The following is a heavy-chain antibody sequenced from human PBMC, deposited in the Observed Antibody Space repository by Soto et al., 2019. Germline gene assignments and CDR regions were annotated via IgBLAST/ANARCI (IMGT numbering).Heavy chain of an antibody. Sequence: SETLSLTCPVSGGSISSSDYYWGWIRQSPGKGLEWLGSIYYGGYTYYNPSLKSRVTISVDKSKNQFSLKLSSVTAADTAVYYCARSFLSCNVTYLNLLSSPTRRSSDL. J-gene: IGHJ2*01. CDR1: GGSISSSDYY. CDR2: IYYGGYT. V-gene: IGHV4-39*01. CDR3: ARSFLSCNVTYLNLLSSPTRRSSDL. D-gene: IGHD2-15*01.